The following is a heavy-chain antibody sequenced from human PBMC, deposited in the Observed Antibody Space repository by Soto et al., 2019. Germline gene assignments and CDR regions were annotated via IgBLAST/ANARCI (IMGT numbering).Heavy chain of an antibody. CDR2: IWYDGSNK. J-gene: IGHJ4*02. CDR3: AKARHGSGTYSYFDY. V-gene: IGHV3-30*18. CDR1: GFTFSSYA. D-gene: IGHD3-10*01. Sequence: QVQLVESGGGVVQPGRSLRLSCAASGFTFSSYAMHWVRQAPGNGLEWVAVIWYDGSNKNYADSVKGRFTISRDNSKNTLYLQMNSLRTEDTAAYYCAKARHGSGTYSYFDYWGQGILVTVSS.